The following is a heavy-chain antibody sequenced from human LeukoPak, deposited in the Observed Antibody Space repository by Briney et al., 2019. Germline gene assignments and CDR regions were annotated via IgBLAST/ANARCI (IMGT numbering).Heavy chain of an antibody. V-gene: IGHV3-7*01. Sequence: PGGSLRLACAASGFTFSSYWMSWVRQAPGKGLEWVANIKQDGSEKYYVDSVKGRFTISRDNAKNSPYLQMNSLRAEDTAVYYCAREDYGGSYTQRISAFDYWGQGTLVTVSS. D-gene: IGHD3-16*01. CDR1: GFTFSSYW. J-gene: IGHJ4*02. CDR3: AREDYGGSYTQRISAFDY. CDR2: IKQDGSEK.